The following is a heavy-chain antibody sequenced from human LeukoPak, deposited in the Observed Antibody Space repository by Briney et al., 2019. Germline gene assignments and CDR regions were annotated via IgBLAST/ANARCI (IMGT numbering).Heavy chain of an antibody. J-gene: IGHJ4*02. CDR3: AREGGYSHGYVY. Sequence: SETLSLTCTVSRGSISSSSYYWGWIRQPPGKGLEWIGSIYYSGSTYYNPSLKSRVTISVDASKNQFSLKLSSVTAADTAVYYCAREGGYSHGYVYWGQGTLVTVSS. D-gene: IGHD5-18*01. CDR2: IYYSGST. CDR1: RGSISSSSYY. V-gene: IGHV4-39*07.